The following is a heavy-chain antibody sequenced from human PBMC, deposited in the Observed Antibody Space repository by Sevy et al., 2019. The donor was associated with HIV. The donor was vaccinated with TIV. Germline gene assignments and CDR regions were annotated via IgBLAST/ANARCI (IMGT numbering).Heavy chain of an antibody. CDR2: ISSSSSTI. CDR1: GFTFSSYS. Sequence: GGSLRLSCAASGFTFSSYSMNWVRQAPGKGLEWVSYISSSSSTIYYEDSVKDRFTIYRDNAKNSLYLQMNSLRDGDTAVYYGARDSYYYGSGTVTRYYYGMDVWGQGTTVTVSS. V-gene: IGHV3-48*02. CDR3: ARDSYYYGSGTVTRYYYGMDV. D-gene: IGHD3-10*01. J-gene: IGHJ6*02.